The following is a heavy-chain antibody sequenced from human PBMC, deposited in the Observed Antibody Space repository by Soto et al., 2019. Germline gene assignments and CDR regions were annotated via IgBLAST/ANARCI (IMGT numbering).Heavy chain of an antibody. Sequence: GGSLRLSCAASGFTFSSYGMHWVRQAPGKGLEWVAVIWYDGSNKYYADSVKGRFTISRDNSKNTLYLQMNSLRAEDTAVYYCARDLDIVATNLDYWGQGTLVTVSS. CDR3: ARDLDIVATNLDY. J-gene: IGHJ4*02. CDR1: GFTFSSYG. V-gene: IGHV3-33*01. D-gene: IGHD5-12*01. CDR2: IWYDGSNK.